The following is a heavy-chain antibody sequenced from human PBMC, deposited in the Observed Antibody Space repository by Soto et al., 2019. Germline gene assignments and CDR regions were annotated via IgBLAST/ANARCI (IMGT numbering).Heavy chain of an antibody. V-gene: IGHV3-11*06. D-gene: IGHD5-12*01. CDR3: ARARLYSGYDSIDY. CDR2: TSSTSTYT. Sequence: GGSLRLSCAASGFSFSDHYMSWIRQAPGKGLEWVSYTSSTSTYTNYADSVKGRFTISRDNAKNSLYLQMSSLRVEDTAVYYRARARLYSGYDSIDYWGQGTLVTAPQ. CDR1: GFSFSDHY. J-gene: IGHJ4*02.